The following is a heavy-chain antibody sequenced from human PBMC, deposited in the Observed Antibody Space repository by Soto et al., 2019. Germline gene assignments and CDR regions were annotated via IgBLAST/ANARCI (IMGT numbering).Heavy chain of an antibody. CDR3: AKDQLRGVRGVITYYYGMDV. CDR2: ISYDGSNK. J-gene: IGHJ6*02. V-gene: IGHV3-30*18. Sequence: QVQLVESGGGVVQPGRSLRLSCAASGFTFSSYGMHWVRQAPGKGLEWVAVISYDGSNKYYADGVKGRFTISRDNSKITLYLPMNSLRAEDTAVYYGAKDQLRGVRGVITYYYGMDVWGQGTTVTVSS. D-gene: IGHD3-10*02. CDR1: GFTFSSYG.